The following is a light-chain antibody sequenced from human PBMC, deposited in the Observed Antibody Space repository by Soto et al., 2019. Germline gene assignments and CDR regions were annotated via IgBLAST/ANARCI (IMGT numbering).Light chain of an antibody. CDR2: KAS. CDR3: QQYNSYSIT. J-gene: IGKJ5*01. V-gene: IGKV1-5*03. Sequence: QMTQSPSSLSASVGDRVTITCRASQSISSWLAWYQQKPGKAPKXXIYKASSLESGVPSRFSGSGSGTEFTLTISSLKNDDCATYDCQQYNSYSITFGQGTRLEIK. CDR1: QSISSW.